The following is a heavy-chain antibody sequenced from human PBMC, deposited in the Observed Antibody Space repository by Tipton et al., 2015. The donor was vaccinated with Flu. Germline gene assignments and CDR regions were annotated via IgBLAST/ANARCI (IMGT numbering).Heavy chain of an antibody. CDR3: AKGVYVDTAMADYFDY. D-gene: IGHD5-18*01. CDR2: ISYDGSNK. V-gene: IGHV3-30*18. CDR1: GFTFSSYG. J-gene: IGHJ4*02. Sequence: SLRLSCAASGFTFSSYGMHWVRQAPGKGLEWVAVISYDGSNKYYADSVKGRFTISRDNSKNTLYLQMNSLRAEDTAVYYCAKGVYVDTAMADYFDYWGQGTLVTVSS.